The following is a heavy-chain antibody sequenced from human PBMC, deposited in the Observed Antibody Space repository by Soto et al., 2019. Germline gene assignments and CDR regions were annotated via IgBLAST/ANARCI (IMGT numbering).Heavy chain of an antibody. Sequence: EVRLVESGGGLVKPGGSLRLSCAASGITFSSAWMSWVRQFPGKGLEWVGHIKSKTDGETTEYAAPVKGRFTISRDDSKTTLYLQMNSLKTEDAALYYCATNREWFDPWGQGTLVTVSS. CDR1: GITFSSAW. CDR3: ATNREWFDP. CDR2: IKSKTDGETT. J-gene: IGHJ5*02. V-gene: IGHV3-15*05.